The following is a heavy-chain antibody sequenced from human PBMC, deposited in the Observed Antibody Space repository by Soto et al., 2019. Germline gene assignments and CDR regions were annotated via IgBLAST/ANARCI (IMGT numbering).Heavy chain of an antibody. CDR2: ISYDGSNK. Sequence: GGSLRLSCAASGFTFSSYGMHWVRQAPGKGLEWVAVISYDGSNKYYADSVKGRFTISRDNSKNTLYLQMNSLRAEDTAVYYCANGDAFDIWGQGTMVTVSS. V-gene: IGHV3-30*18. J-gene: IGHJ3*02. CDR1: GFTFSSYG. CDR3: ANGDAFDI.